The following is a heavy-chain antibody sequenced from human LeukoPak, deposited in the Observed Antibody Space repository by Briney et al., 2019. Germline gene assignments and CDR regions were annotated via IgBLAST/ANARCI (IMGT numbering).Heavy chain of an antibody. CDR1: GFTFSFYA. J-gene: IGHJ4*02. CDR2: ITSSGNTT. CDR3: AREGSSGYYPY. Sequence: GGSLRLSCAASGFTFSFYAMSWVRQAPGKGLEWVAGITSSGNTTYYADPVKGRFTISRDNSKNTVYLQMNSLRDEDTAVYYCAREGSSGYYPYWGQGILVTVSS. D-gene: IGHD3-22*01. V-gene: IGHV3-23*01.